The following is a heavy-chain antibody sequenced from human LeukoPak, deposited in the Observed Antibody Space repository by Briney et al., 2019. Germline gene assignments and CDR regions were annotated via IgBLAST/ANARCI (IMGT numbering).Heavy chain of an antibody. V-gene: IGHV3-30*04. Sequence: GGSLRLSCAASGFTFNKYAMHWVRQGPGKGLEWLAVISYDGSSKYYADSVKGRFTISRDNSKNTLYLQMNSLRAEDTAVYYCATSEITIFGVVNYLFDYWGQGTLVTVSS. CDR1: GFTFNKYA. J-gene: IGHJ4*02. CDR2: ISYDGSSK. CDR3: ATSEITIFGVVNYLFDY. D-gene: IGHD3-3*01.